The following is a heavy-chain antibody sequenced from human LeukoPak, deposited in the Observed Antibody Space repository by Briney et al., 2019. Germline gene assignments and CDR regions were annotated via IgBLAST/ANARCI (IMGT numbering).Heavy chain of an antibody. J-gene: IGHJ3*02. Sequence: AASVKVSCKASGFTFTSSAMQWVRQARGQRLEWIGWIVVGSGNTNYAQKFQERVTITRDMSTSTAYMELSSLRSEDTAAYYCAASYYDFWSGYPDAFDIWGQGTMVTVSS. V-gene: IGHV1-58*02. CDR1: GFTFTSSA. CDR2: IVVGSGNT. CDR3: AASYYDFWSGYPDAFDI. D-gene: IGHD3-3*01.